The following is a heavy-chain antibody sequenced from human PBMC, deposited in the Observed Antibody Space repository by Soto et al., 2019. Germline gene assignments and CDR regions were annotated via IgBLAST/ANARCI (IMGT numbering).Heavy chain of an antibody. V-gene: IGHV3-30*18. CDR2: ISYDGSNK. CDR3: AKDRDTSGWFSGYYYGVDV. J-gene: IGHJ6*02. Sequence: PGGSLRLSCAASGFIFSSYGMHWVRQAPGKGLEWVALISYDGSNKYYADSVKGRFTISRDNSKNTLSLQVSSLRPEDTAVYYCAKDRDTSGWFSGYYYGVDVRGQGTTVTVSS. D-gene: IGHD6-19*01. CDR1: GFIFSSYG.